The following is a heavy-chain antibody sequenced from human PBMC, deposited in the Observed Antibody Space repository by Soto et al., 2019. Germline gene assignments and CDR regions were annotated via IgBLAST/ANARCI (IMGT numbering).Heavy chain of an antibody. Sequence: GGSLRLSCSASGFTFSSYAMHWVRQAPGKGLEYVSAISSNGGSTYYADSVKGRFTISRDNSKNTLYLQMSSLRAEDTAVYYCVKDPRTGVVTAIQDYYYYGRDVWGQGTTVTVSS. CDR3: VKDPRTGVVTAIQDYYYYGRDV. J-gene: IGHJ6*02. CDR2: ISSNGGST. V-gene: IGHV3-64D*06. D-gene: IGHD2-21*02. CDR1: GFTFSSYA.